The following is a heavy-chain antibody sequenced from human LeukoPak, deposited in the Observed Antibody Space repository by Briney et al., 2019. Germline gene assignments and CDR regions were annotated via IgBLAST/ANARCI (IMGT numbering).Heavy chain of an antibody. J-gene: IGHJ5*02. V-gene: IGHV5-51*01. CDR1: GYRFTSYW. CDR2: IYPSDSDI. Sequence: GESLKISCKASGYRFTSYWIGWVRQMPGKGLEWMGIIYPSDSDIRYSPSFQGQVTISVDKSITTAYLQWSSLKASDTAMYYCARSGNGYCIGGSCEGWSDPWGQGTLVTVSS. CDR3: ARSGNGYCIGGSCEGWSDP. D-gene: IGHD2-15*01.